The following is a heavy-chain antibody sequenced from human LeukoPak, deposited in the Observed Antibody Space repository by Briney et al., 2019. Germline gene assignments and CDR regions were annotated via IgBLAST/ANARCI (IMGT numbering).Heavy chain of an antibody. V-gene: IGHV3-23*01. CDR2: SSSSDDGK. J-gene: IGHJ4*01. D-gene: IGHD2-21*01. Sequence: PGGSLRLSCVASGFRYSHYGMNWVRQVPGKGLEWVSASSSSDDGKWYAESVRGRFTISRDTSKNTVYLQMNSLRVEDAGVYYCAKAPVTSCRGAFCYPFDYWGHGTLVTVSS. CDR3: AKAPVTSCRGAFCYPFDY. CDR1: GFRYSHYG.